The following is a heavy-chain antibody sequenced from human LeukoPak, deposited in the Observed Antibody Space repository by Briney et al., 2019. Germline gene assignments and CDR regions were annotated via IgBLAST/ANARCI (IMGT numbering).Heavy chain of an antibody. V-gene: IGHV3-11*01. D-gene: IGHD3-16*02. CDR1: GFSFSDYY. CDR3: ARDRAPKYYDYVWGSYLFDY. J-gene: IGHJ4*02. Sequence: PGGSLRLSCAASGFSFSDYYMSWIRQAPGKGLEWVSYISGSGRTIYYADSVKGRFTISRDNAKNSLYLQMNSLRADDTAVYYCARDRAPKYYDYVWGSYLFDYWGQGTLVTVSS. CDR2: ISGSGRTI.